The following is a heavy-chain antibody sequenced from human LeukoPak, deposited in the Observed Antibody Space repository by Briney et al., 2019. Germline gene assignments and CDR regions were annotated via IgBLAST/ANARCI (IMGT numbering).Heavy chain of an antibody. CDR2: INPNSGGT. D-gene: IGHD6-19*01. J-gene: IGHJ5*02. CDR3: ARDRLGRLDP. V-gene: IGHV1-2*02. Sequence: SVKVSCKASGYTFTGYYMHWVRQPPGQGLEWMGWINPNSGGTNYAQKFQGRVTMTSATSITTAYMELSRLRSDDTAVYYCARDRLGRLDPWGQGTLVTVSS. CDR1: GYTFTGYY.